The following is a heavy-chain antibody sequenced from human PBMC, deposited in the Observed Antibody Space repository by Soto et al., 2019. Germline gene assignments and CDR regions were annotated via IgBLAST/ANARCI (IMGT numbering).Heavy chain of an antibody. J-gene: IGHJ4*02. Sequence: GGSLRLSCAASGLTFSSYGMHWVRQAPGKGLEWVAVISYDGSNKYYADTVKGRFTISRDNSKNTLYLKMNSIKAEDTAVYYCARAYCSGGSCYPADYWGQGTLVTVSS. V-gene: IGHV3-30*03. CDR3: ARAYCSGGSCYPADY. D-gene: IGHD2-15*01. CDR2: ISYDGSNK. CDR1: GLTFSSYG.